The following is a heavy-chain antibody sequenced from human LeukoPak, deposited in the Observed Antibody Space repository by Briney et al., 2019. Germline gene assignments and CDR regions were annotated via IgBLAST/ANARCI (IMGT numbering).Heavy chain of an antibody. CDR3: ARSSSGYAFTWFDP. D-gene: IGHD5-12*01. CDR2: IYYSGST. CDR1: GGSISSYY. J-gene: IGHJ5*02. Sequence: SETLSLTCTVSGGSISSYYWSWIRQPPGKGLEWIGYIYYSGSTSYNPSLKSRVTISIDTSRNQFSLKLNSVTAADTAVYYCARSSSGYAFTWFDPWGQGTLVTVSS. V-gene: IGHV4-59*08.